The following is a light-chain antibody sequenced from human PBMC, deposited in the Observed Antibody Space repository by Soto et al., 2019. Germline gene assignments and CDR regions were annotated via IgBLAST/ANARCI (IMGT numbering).Light chain of an antibody. Sequence: QSALTQPASVSGSPGQSITISCTGTSSDVGSYNLVSWYQHHPGRAPKLMIYEDTKRPSGVSNRFSGSKSGNTASLTMSGLQAEDEADYYCCSSAGSSAFFGTGTKLTVL. CDR3: CSSAGSSAF. J-gene: IGLJ1*01. CDR1: SSDVGSYNL. V-gene: IGLV2-23*02. CDR2: EDT.